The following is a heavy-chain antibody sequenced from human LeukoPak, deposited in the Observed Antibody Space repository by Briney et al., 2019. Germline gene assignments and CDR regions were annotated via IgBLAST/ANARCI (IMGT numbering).Heavy chain of an antibody. CDR2: IYYSGNT. Sequence: SETLSLTCTVSGGSISSYYWSWIRQPPGKGLEWVGYIYYSGNTNYNPSLKSRVTISVDTSKNQFSLKPGSVTAADTAVYYCARSLYYAEADYWGQGTLVTVSS. V-gene: IGHV4-59*01. CDR3: ARSLYYAEADY. J-gene: IGHJ4*02. CDR1: GGSISSYY. D-gene: IGHD3-10*01.